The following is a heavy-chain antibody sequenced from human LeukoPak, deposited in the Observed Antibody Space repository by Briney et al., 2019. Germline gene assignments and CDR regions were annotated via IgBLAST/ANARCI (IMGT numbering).Heavy chain of an antibody. CDR2: ISGSGGST. J-gene: IGHJ4*02. D-gene: IGHD3-22*01. CDR3: AKPRSGTMIVAPLDY. V-gene: IGHV3-23*01. CDR1: GFTFSSYA. Sequence: EAGGSLRLSCAASGFTFSSYAMSWVRQAPGKGLEWVSAISGSGGSTYYADSVKGRFTISRDNSKNTLYLQMNSLRAEDTAVYYCAKPRSGTMIVAPLDYWGQGTLVTVSS.